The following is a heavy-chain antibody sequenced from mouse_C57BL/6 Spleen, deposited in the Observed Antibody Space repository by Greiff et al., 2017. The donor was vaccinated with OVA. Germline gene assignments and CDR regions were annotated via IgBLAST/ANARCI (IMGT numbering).Heavy chain of an antibody. CDR2: IYPGDGDT. CDR3: ARSELGWFAY. CDR1: GYAFSSSW. Sequence: LQESGPELVKPGASVKISCKASGYAFSSSWMNWVKQRPGKGLEWIGRIYPGDGDTNYNGKFKGKATLTADKSSSTAYMQLSSLTSEDSAVYFCARSELGWFAYWGQGTLVTVSA. J-gene: IGHJ3*01. V-gene: IGHV1-82*01. D-gene: IGHD4-1*01.